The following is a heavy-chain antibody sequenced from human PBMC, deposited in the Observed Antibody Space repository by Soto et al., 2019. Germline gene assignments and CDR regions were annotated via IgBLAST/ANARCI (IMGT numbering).Heavy chain of an antibody. V-gene: IGHV3-23*01. CDR2: ISGSGGST. Sequence: LRLSCAASGFTFSSYAMSWVRQAPGKGLEWVSVISGSGGSTYYADSVKGRFTISRDNSKNTLYVQMNSLRAEDTAVYYCAKTYYYDSSGHYCDYWGQGTLVTVSS. CDR1: GFTFSSYA. J-gene: IGHJ4*02. D-gene: IGHD3-22*01. CDR3: AKTYYYDSSGHYCDY.